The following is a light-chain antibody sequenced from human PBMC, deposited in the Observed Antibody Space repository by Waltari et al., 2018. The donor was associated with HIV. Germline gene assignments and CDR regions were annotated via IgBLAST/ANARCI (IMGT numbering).Light chain of an antibody. CDR3: QELDSYPLT. CDR1: QGISSS. V-gene: IGKV1-9*01. J-gene: IGKJ4*01. Sequence: DIQLTQSPSFLSASVGDRVTITCRASQGISSSLDWYQQKPGKAPKLLIYAASNLQSGVPSRFSASGSGTEFTLTITSLQPEDFATYFCQELDSYPLTFGGGTKVDIK. CDR2: AAS.